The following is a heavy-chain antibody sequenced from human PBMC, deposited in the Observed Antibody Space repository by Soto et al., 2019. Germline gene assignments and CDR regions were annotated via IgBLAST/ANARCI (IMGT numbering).Heavy chain of an antibody. CDR1: GGTFSSYA. Sequence: SVNVSCKASGGTFSSYAISWVRQAPGQGLEWMGGIIPIFGTANYAQKFQGRVTITADESTSTAYMELSSLRSEDTAVYYCAVTVTTPFYYYGIDVWGQGTPVTVSS. V-gene: IGHV1-69*13. CDR2: IIPIFGTA. D-gene: IGHD4-17*01. J-gene: IGHJ6*02. CDR3: AVTVTTPFYYYGIDV.